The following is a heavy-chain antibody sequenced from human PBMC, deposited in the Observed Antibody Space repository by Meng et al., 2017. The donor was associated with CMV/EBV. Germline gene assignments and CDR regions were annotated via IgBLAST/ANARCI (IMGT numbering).Heavy chain of an antibody. CDR1: GGTFSSYT. D-gene: IGHD2/OR15-2a*01. J-gene: IGHJ6*02. CDR3: ARGQVQCSTINCHDYRFSGMDV. V-gene: IGHV1-69*02. Sequence: SVKVSCKASGGTFSSYTISWVRQAPGQGLEWMGRIIPILGIANYAQKFQGRVMITADKSTSTAYMELSSLRSGDTAVYYCARGQVQCSTINCHDYRFSGMDVWGQGTTVTVSS. CDR2: IIPILGIA.